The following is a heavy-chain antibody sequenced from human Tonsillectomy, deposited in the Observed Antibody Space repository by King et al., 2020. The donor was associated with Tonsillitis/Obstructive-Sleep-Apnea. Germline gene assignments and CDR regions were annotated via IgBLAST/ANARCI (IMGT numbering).Heavy chain of an antibody. CDR1: GDSITSYS. CDR2: ISDSGSS. D-gene: IGHD2-8*01. CDR3: AGLSRDMYCTRARCAKGYWFDP. Sequence: LQLQESGPELVKPSETLSLTCTVSGDSITSYSWSWIRQPPGKGLEWIGFISDSGSSNYNPSLKSRVTISVETSKNQFSLMLTSVTAADTAVYFCAGLSRDMYCTRARCAKGYWFDPWGQGTLVTVSS. J-gene: IGHJ5*02. V-gene: IGHV4-59*08.